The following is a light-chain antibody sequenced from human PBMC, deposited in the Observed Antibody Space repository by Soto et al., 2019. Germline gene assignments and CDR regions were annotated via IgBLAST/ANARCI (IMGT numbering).Light chain of an antibody. J-gene: IGLJ2*01. CDR1: SSDVGGYNY. CDR3: RSYTSSSTLI. CDR2: EVS. V-gene: IGLV2-14*01. Sequence: QSALTQPASVSGSPGQSITISCTGTSSDVGGYNYVSWYQQHPGKAPKILIYEVSNRPSGVSNRFSASKSGNTASLTISGLQAEDEADYYCRSYTSSSTLIFGGGTKLTVL.